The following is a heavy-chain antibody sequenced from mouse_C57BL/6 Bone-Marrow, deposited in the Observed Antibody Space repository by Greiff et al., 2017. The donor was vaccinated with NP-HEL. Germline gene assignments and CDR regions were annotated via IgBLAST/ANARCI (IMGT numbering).Heavy chain of an antibody. D-gene: IGHD1-1*01. J-gene: IGHJ1*03. CDR2: IDPNSGGT. Sequence: QVQLQQPGAELVMPGASVKLSCKASGYTFTSYWMHWVKQRPGRGLEWIGRIDPNSGGTKYNEKFKSKATLTVDKPSSTAYMQLSSLTSEDSAVYYCARAPYGSSRYWYFDVWGTGTTVTVSS. V-gene: IGHV1-72*01. CDR1: GYTFTSYW. CDR3: ARAPYGSSRYWYFDV.